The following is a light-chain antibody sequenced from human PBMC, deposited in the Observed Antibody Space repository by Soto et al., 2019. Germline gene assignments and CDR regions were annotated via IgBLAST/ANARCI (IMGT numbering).Light chain of an antibody. CDR1: QRISSF. CDR2: GVS. Sequence: DIQMTQSPSSLSASVGDRVTITCRSSQRISSFLNWYQQKPGKAPKVLIFGVSSLVSGVPSRFTGSGSETDFTLTITTLQPEDFATYYCQQSYTTPRTFGQGTKVDIK. V-gene: IGKV1-39*01. J-gene: IGKJ1*01. CDR3: QQSYTTPRT.